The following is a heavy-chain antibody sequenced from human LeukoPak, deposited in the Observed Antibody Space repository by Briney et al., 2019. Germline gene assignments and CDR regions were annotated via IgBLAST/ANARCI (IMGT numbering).Heavy chain of an antibody. V-gene: IGHV3-48*01. Sequence: GGSLRLSCAASGFTLSTDSMNWVRQAPGKGLEWISYISYDSAIKYYADSVRGRFTISRDNAKNSLSLQMHSLRAEDTAVYYCARAGEWELYYFDYWGQGTLVTVSS. CDR3: ARAGEWELYYFDY. CDR1: GFTLSTDS. D-gene: IGHD1-26*01. CDR2: ISYDSAIK. J-gene: IGHJ4*02.